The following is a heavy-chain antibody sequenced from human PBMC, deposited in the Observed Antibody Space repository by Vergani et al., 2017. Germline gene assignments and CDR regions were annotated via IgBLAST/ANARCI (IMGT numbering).Heavy chain of an antibody. J-gene: IGHJ5*02. CDR2: IYTSGST. V-gene: IGHV4-61*02. CDR1: GGSISSGSYY. CDR3: ARDAYYYGSGSSSEWFDP. Sequence: QVQLQESGPGLVKPSQTLSLTCTVSGGSISSGSYYWSWIRQPAGKGLEWIGRIYTSGSTNYNPSLKSRVTISVDTSKNQFSLKLSSVTAAGTAVYYCARDAYYYGSGSSSEWFDPWGQGTLVTVSS. D-gene: IGHD3-10*01.